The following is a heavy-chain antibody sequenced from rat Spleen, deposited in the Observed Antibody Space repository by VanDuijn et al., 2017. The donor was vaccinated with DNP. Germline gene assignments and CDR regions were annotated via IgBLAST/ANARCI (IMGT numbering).Heavy chain of an antibody. Sequence: EVQLVESGEGLVQPGRSLKLSCAASGFTFSDYYMAWIRQAPGKGLEWVASISYEGSSTYYGDSVKGRFTISRENAKTTLYLQMNSLRSEDTATYYCARHAYGYSLNYAMDAWGQGASVTVSS. CDR1: GFTFSDYY. CDR2: ISYEGSST. J-gene: IGHJ4*01. CDR3: ARHAYGYSLNYAMDA. V-gene: IGHV5-22*01. D-gene: IGHD1-9*01.